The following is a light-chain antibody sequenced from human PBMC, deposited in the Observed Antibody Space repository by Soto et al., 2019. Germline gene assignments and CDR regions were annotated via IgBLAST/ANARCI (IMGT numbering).Light chain of an antibody. J-gene: IGKJ1*01. CDR2: AAS. V-gene: IGKV1-39*01. CDR1: QSISSY. CDR3: QQSYTAPRT. Sequence: DIQMTHSPSSLSASVGDRVTITCRASQSISSYLNWYQQKPGKAPNLLIYAASSLQGGVPSRFSGSGSGTDFTLAISSLQHEDFATYDCQQSYTAPRTFVQGTKVEVK.